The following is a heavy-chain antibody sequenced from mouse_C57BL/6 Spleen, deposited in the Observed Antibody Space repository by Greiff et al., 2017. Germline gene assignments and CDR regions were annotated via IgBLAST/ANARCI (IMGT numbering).Heavy chain of an antibody. D-gene: IGHD1-1*01. CDR3: ARQHYGSSYAYFDV. V-gene: IGHV1-80*01. Sequence: QVQLQQPGAELVKPGASVKISCKASGYAFSSYWMNWVKQRPGKGLEWIGQIYPGDGDTNYNGKFKGKATLTADKSSSTAYMQLSSLTSEDSAVYVCARQHYGSSYAYFDVWGTGTTVTVSS. J-gene: IGHJ1*03. CDR1: GYAFSSYW. CDR2: IYPGDGDT.